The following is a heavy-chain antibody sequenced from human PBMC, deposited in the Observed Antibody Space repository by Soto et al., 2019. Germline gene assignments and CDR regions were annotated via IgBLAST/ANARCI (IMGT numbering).Heavy chain of an antibody. CDR3: TRDREGLYFDY. CDR1: GFTVSSNY. CDR2: IYTGGST. J-gene: IGHJ4*02. D-gene: IGHD1-26*01. V-gene: IGHV3-53*01. Sequence: EVQLVESGGGLIQPGGSLRLSCAASGFTVSSNYMSWVRQAPGKGLEWVSVIYTGGSTYYADSVKGRFTISRDSSKNTLYLQMNSLRAEDTAMYYCTRDREGLYFDYWGQGTLVTVSS.